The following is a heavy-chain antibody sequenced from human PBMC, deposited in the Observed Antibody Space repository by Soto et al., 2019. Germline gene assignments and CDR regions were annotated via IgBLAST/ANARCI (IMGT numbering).Heavy chain of an antibody. Sequence: GESLKISCKASPYNFNNYWIAWVRQMPGKGLEWMGVIYPDDSDTRYSPSFQGQVTISADKSIRTVYLQWSSLKASDTAIYYCPRGSINMAVATTWNQPRPYWFDPWGQGTLVTVSS. CDR3: PRGSINMAVATTWNQPRPYWFDP. J-gene: IGHJ5*01. CDR2: IYPDDSDT. V-gene: IGHV5-51*01. CDR1: PYNFNNYW. D-gene: IGHD3-3*02.